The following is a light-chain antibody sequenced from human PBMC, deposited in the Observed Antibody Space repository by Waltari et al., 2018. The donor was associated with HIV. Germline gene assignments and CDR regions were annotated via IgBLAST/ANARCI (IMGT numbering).Light chain of an antibody. V-gene: IGKV1-5*03. CDR1: QNVGAF. CDR2: QAS. J-gene: IGKJ1*01. Sequence: DIRLTQSPSTPSASAGDRVALTCRAGQNVGAFLAWYQQKPGKPPKLLIFQASILEGGVPSRFSGSVSGSDFTLTINGLQSDDFATYYCHQYASFSGTFGQGTKVEL. CDR3: HQYASFSGT.